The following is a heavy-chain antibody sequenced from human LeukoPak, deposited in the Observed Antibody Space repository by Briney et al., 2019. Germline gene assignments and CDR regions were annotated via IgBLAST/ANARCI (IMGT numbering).Heavy chain of an antibody. D-gene: IGHD1-1*01. CDR2: IVGGDGGT. V-gene: IGHV3-23*01. CDR1: GFSVSDNG. J-gene: IGHJ6*03. Sequence: GGSLRLSCAASGFSVSDNGISWVRQAPREGVEWVSGIVGGDGGTYYAHSVKGLFIISRDNTKNTLYVQMNSLRAEDTAVYYCARGVLYYMDVWGKGTTVTISS. CDR3: ARGVLYYMDV.